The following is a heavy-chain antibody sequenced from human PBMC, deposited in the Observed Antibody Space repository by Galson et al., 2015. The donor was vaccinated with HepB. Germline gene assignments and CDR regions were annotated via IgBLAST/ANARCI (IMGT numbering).Heavy chain of an antibody. Sequence: PALVKPTQTLTLTCTSSGFSLSTSGMCVSWIRQPPGKALEWLARIDWDDDKYYSTSLKTRLTISKDTSKNQVVLTMTNMDPVDTATYYCARTPMYSSSWYPDYWGQGTLVTVSS. D-gene: IGHD6-13*01. J-gene: IGHJ4*02. V-gene: IGHV2-70*11. CDR1: GFSLSTSGMC. CDR2: IDWDDDK. CDR3: ARTPMYSSSWYPDY.